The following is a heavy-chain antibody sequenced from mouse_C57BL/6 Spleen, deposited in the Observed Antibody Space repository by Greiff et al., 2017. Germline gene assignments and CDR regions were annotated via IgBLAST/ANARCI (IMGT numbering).Heavy chain of an antibody. CDR3: ARRPITTVVDWYFDV. CDR1: GYTFTDYY. D-gene: IGHD1-1*01. Sequence: VQLQQSGPVLVKPGASVKMSCKASGYTFTDYYMNWVKQSHGKSLEWIGVINPYNGGTSYNQKFKGKATLTVDKSSSKAYMELNSLTSEDSAVYYCARRPITTVVDWYFDVWGTGTTVTVSS. CDR2: INPYNGGT. V-gene: IGHV1-19*01. J-gene: IGHJ1*03.